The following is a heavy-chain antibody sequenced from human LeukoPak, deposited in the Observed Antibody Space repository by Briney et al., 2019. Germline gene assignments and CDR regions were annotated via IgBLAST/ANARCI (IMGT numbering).Heavy chain of an antibody. Sequence: GGSLRLSCAASGFTFRNYAMSWVRQAPGKGLEWVGRIKSKTDGGTTDYAAPVKGRFTISRDGSENTLYLQMNSLKTEDTAVYYCSRYTVTTSFDYWGQGTLVTVSS. CDR2: IKSKTDGGTT. CDR3: SRYTVTTSFDY. V-gene: IGHV3-15*01. D-gene: IGHD4-11*01. CDR1: GFTFRNYA. J-gene: IGHJ4*02.